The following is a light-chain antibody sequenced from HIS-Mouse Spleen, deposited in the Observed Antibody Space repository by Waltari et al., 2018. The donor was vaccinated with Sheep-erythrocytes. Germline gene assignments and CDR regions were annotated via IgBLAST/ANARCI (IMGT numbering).Light chain of an antibody. Sequence: QSALTQPASVSGSPGQTITIPCTGTSSYVGSYNLASWDQQHPSKAPKLMIYEGSKRPSVVSTRSSGSKSGNTASLTSSGLQAEDEADYYCCSYAGSYTLVFSGGTKLTVL. CDR3: CSYAGSYTLV. CDR1: SSYVGSYNL. V-gene: IGLV2-23*01. CDR2: EGS. J-gene: IGLJ2*01.